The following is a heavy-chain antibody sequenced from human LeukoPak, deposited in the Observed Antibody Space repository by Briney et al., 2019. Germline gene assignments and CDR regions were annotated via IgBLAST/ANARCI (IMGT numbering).Heavy chain of an antibody. CDR1: GFTFSTYA. Sequence: GGSLRLSCAASGFTFSTYAMSWVRQAPGKGLEGVSTISGSGSGTYSADSVKGRFTISRDKSKNTLYLQMNSLRAEDTAIYYCAKDSMVRGLFDYWGQGTLVTVSS. J-gene: IGHJ4*02. V-gene: IGHV3-23*01. CDR2: ISGSGSGT. D-gene: IGHD3-10*01. CDR3: AKDSMVRGLFDY.